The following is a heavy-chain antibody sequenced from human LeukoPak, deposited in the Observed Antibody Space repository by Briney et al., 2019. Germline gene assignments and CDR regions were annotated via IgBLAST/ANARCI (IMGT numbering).Heavy chain of an antibody. D-gene: IGHD3-22*01. Sequence: SVKVSCKAPGGTFSSYAISWVRQAPGQGLEWMGRIIPIFGIANYAQKFQGRVTITADKSTSTAYMELSSLRSEDTAVYYCARDRPVVAEEYYYYYYGMDVWGQGTTVTVSS. J-gene: IGHJ6*02. V-gene: IGHV1-69*04. CDR3: ARDRPVVAEEYYYYYYGMDV. CDR2: IIPIFGIA. CDR1: GGTFSSYA.